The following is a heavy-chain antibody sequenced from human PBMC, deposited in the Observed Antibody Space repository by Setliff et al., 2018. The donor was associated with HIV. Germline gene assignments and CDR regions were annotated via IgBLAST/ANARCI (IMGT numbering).Heavy chain of an antibody. CDR2: IYYSGNT. V-gene: IGHV4-39*01. D-gene: IGHD1-26*01. CDR1: GGSISSSSYY. Sequence: SETLSLTCTVSGGSISSSSYYWGWIRQPPGKGLEWIGTIYYSGNTYYNPSLKSRVTISVDTSKNQISRKLRSVTAADTAVYYCASHLPPYSGNFDYWGHGTLVTVSS. J-gene: IGHJ4*01. CDR3: ASHLPPYSGNFDY.